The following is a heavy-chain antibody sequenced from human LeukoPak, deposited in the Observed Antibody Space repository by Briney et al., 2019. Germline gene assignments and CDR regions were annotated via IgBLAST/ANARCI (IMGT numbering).Heavy chain of an antibody. V-gene: IGHV3-13*01. J-gene: IGHJ6*03. D-gene: IGHD5-18*01. CDR1: GCTFSSYD. CDR3: ASGKDTALGRGYYYYYMDV. Sequence: PGGSLRLSCAASGCTFSSYDMHWVRQATGKGLEWVSAIGTAGDTYYPGSVKGRFTISRENAKNSLYLQMNSLRAGDTAVYYCASGKDTALGRGYYYYYMDVWGKGTTVTVSS. CDR2: IGTAGDT.